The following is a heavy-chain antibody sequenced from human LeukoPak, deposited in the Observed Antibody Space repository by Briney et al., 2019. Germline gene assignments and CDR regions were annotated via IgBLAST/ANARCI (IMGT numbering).Heavy chain of an antibody. CDR3: AREVSGSSYFDY. J-gene: IGHJ4*02. CDR2: TNTGGSST. CDR1: GFTFSSYW. V-gene: IGHV3-74*01. D-gene: IGHD1-26*01. Sequence: GGSLRLSCAASGFTFSSYWMHWVRQTPNKGLVWVSRTNTGGSSTSYADSVKGRFTISRDNAKNTLYLQMNSLRAEDSAVYYCAREVSGSSYFDYWGQGTQVTVSS.